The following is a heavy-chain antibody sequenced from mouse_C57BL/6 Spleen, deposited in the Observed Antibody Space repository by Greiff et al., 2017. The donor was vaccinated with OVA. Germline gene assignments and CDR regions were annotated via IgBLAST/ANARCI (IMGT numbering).Heavy chain of an antibody. CDR3: ARDEGLDYFDY. V-gene: IGHV3-6*01. Sequence: DVKLVESGPGLVKPSQSLSLTCSVTGYSITSGYYWNWIRQFPGNKLEWMGYISYDGSNNYNPSLKNRISITRDTSKNQFFLKLNSVTTEDTATYYCARDEGLDYFDYWGQGTTLTVSS. J-gene: IGHJ2*01. CDR1: GYSITSGYY. CDR2: ISYDGSN.